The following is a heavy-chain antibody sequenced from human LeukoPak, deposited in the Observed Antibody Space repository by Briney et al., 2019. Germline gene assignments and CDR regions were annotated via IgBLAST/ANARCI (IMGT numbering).Heavy chain of an antibody. V-gene: IGHV4-61*02. CDR1: GGSISSGSYC. CDR3: AREALIEGFYYYMDV. Sequence: SQTLSLTCTVSGGSISSGSYCWSWVRQPAGKGLEWIGRIYASGNINYNPSLKSRVTMSIGTSKNQFSLKVNSVTAADTAVYYCAREALIEGFYYYMDVWGKGTTVTVSS. J-gene: IGHJ6*03. CDR2: IYASGNI.